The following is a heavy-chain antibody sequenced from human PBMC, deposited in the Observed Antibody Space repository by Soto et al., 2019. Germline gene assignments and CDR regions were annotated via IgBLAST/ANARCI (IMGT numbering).Heavy chain of an antibody. Sequence: SETLSLTCAVSGYSISSGYYWGWIRQPPGKGLEWPGSIFHSGTTYDNPSLKSRVTISVDMSNNQFSLKLTSVTAAATAVYYCARLLDHSRGYYYFDYWGQGTLVTVSS. J-gene: IGHJ4*02. CDR3: ARLLDHSRGYYYFDY. CDR1: GYSISSGYY. CDR2: IFHSGTT. V-gene: IGHV4-38-2*01. D-gene: IGHD3-22*01.